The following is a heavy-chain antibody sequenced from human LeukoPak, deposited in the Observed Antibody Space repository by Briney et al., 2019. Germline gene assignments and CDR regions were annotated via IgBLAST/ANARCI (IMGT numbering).Heavy chain of an antibody. Sequence: SETLSLTCSVSGDSITRYYWSWIRQPPGKGLEWIGYMYHSGGTNYNPSLKSRVTISVDTSKNQFSLRLTSVTAADTAVYYCARLQSERGEFDYWGQGTMVTVSS. J-gene: IGHJ3*01. D-gene: IGHD3-9*01. CDR3: ARLQSERGEFDY. CDR2: MYHSGGT. V-gene: IGHV4-59*01. CDR1: GDSITRYY.